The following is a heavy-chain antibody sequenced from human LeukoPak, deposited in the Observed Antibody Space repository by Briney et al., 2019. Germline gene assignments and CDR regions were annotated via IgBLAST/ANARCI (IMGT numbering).Heavy chain of an antibody. V-gene: IGHV3-30*03. CDR1: GFTFSSYG. CDR3: ARIPLGNVDY. D-gene: IGHD7-27*01. J-gene: IGHJ4*02. Sequence: GGSLRLSCAASGFTFSSYGMHWVRQAPGKGLEWVAVISYDGSNKYYADSVKGRFTISRDNSKNTLYLQMNSLRAEDTAVYYCARIPLGNVDYWGPGTLVTVTS. CDR2: ISYDGSNK.